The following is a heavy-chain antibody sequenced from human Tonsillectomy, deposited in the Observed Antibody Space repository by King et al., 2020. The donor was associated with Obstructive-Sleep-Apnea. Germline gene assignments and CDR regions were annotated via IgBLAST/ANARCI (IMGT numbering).Heavy chain of an antibody. CDR1: GDSVSSNSAV. CDR2: TYYRSKWYN. Sequence: VQLQQSGPGLVKPSQTLSLTCAISGDSVSSNSAVWSWIRQSPSRGLEWLGRTYYRSKWYNDYALSVKSRITINSDTSQTQFSLQLNSVTPEDTAVYYCARGNIDAPGAWFDPWGQGTLVTVSS. V-gene: IGHV6-1*01. J-gene: IGHJ5*02. CDR3: ARGNIDAPGAWFDP. D-gene: IGHD2/OR15-2a*01.